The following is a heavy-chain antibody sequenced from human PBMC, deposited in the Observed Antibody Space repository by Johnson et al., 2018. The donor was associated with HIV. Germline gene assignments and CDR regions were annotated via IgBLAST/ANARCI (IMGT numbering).Heavy chain of an antibody. CDR1: GFTFSSYD. CDR2: IGTAGDT. J-gene: IGHJ3*02. Sequence: VQLVESGGGLVQPGGSLRLSCAASGFTFSSYDMHWVRQATGTGLEWVSAIGTAGDTYYPGSVKGRFPISSENAKNSLYLQMNSLRAGDTAVYYCARGPPLQWELRGNAFDIWGQGTMVTVSS. V-gene: IGHV3-13*01. CDR3: ARGPPLQWELRGNAFDI. D-gene: IGHD1-26*01.